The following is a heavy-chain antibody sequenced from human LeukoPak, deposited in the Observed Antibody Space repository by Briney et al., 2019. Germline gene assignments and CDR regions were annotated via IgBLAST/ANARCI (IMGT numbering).Heavy chain of an antibody. CDR2: IYYSGST. V-gene: IGHV4-59*01. CDR1: GGSISSYY. J-gene: IGHJ5*02. CDR3: ARNDPRGYCSSTSCYRIFDP. D-gene: IGHD2-2*02. Sequence: SETLSLTCTVSGGSISSYYWSWIRQPPGKGLEWIGYIYYSGSTNYNPSLESRVTISVDTSKNQFSLKLSSVTAADTAVYYCARNDPRGYCSSTSCYRIFDPWGQGTLVTVSS.